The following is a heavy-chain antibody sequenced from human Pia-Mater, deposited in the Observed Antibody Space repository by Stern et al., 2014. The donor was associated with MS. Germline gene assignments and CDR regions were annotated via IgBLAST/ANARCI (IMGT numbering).Heavy chain of an antibody. D-gene: IGHD6-13*01. CDR1: GDSMSNNNW. V-gene: IGHV4-4*02. J-gene: IGHJ4*02. CDR2: VHHSGRT. Sequence: VQLVESGPGLVRPSTTLFLTCSVSGDSMSNNNWWSWVRQAPGKRLEWIGEVHHSGRTNHNPSLAGRPTISIDKSKKMISLRMDSVTAADTAVYYCARSKDSSSWYGYFDYWGQGTLVTVSS. CDR3: ARSKDSSSWYGYFDY.